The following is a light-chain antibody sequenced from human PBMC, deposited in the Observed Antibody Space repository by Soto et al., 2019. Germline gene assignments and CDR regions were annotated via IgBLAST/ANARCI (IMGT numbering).Light chain of an antibody. CDR1: SSDVGGYNY. CDR3: SSYTSSSTVV. Sequence: QSALTQPASVSGSPGQSINISCTGTSSDVGGYNYVSWYQQHPGKAPKLMIYDVSNRPSGVSNRFSGSKSGNTASLTISGLQAEEEADYYCSSYTSSSTVVFGGGTKVTVL. CDR2: DVS. J-gene: IGLJ2*01. V-gene: IGLV2-14*01.